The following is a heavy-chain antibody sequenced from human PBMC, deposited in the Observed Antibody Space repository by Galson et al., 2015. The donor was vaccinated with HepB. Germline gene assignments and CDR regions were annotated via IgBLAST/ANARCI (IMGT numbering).Heavy chain of an antibody. CDR3: ARDQVDRDGYNSADY. J-gene: IGHJ4*02. CDR2: IIPILGIA. CDR1: GGTFSSYA. D-gene: IGHD5-24*01. Sequence: GGTFSSYAISWVRQAPGQGLEWMGRIIPILGIANYAQKFQGRVTITADKSTSTAYMELSSLRSEDTAVYYCARDQVDRDGYNSADYWGQGTLVTVSS. V-gene: IGHV1-69*04.